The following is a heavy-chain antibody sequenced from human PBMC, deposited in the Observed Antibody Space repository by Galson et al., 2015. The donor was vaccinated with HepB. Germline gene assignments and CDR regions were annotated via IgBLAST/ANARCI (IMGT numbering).Heavy chain of an antibody. CDR3: VRSGDFSGYSSR. D-gene: IGHD6-13*01. CDR2: IRSKGNNYAA. CDR1: GFTFSGSA. V-gene: IGHV3-73*01. J-gene: IGHJ4*02. Sequence: SLRLSCAASGFTFSGSAIHWVRQASGKGPEWIRQIRSKGNNYAASYVPSLKGRFTITRDDSKNMAYLHMRSLKTDDTAVYSCVRSGDFSGYSSRWGQGTLVTVSS.